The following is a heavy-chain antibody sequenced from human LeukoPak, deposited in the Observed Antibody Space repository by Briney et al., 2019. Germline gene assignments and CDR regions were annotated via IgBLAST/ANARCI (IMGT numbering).Heavy chain of an antibody. CDR1: GGSFSGYY. J-gene: IGHJ4*02. D-gene: IGHD3-10*01. CDR2: INHSGST. Sequence: SETLSLTCAVYGGSFSGYYWSWIRQPPGKGLEWIGEINHSGSTNYNPSLKSRVTISVDTSKNQFSLKLSSVTAADTAVYYCARVRPVWRPAQHIGGSGSYYRATIDYWGQGTLVTVSS. V-gene: IGHV4-34*01. CDR3: ARVRPVWRPAQHIGGSGSYYRATIDY.